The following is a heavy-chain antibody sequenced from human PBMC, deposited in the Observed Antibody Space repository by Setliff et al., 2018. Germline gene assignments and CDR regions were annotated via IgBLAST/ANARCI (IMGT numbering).Heavy chain of an antibody. V-gene: IGHV7-4-1*01. CDR1: GYIFTTYA. D-gene: IGHD3-10*01. CDR3: ARASRFGTIMWRGDYYMDV. Sequence: GASVKVSCKASGYIFTTYAMSWMRQAPGQGLEGMGWINTNTGNPNYAQGFTGXXXXXLXXXXXXXXXXXXXXXXXXXAIYYCARASRFGTIMWRGDYYMDVWGKGTTVTVSS. J-gene: IGHJ6*03. CDR2: INTNTGNP.